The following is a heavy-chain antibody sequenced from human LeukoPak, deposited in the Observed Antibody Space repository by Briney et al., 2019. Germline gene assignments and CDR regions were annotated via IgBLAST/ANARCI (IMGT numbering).Heavy chain of an antibody. CDR1: GFTFSNYA. Sequence: GGSLRLSCAASGFTFSNYAMHWVRQAPGKGLEWVAVISYDGSNKYYADSMKGRFTISRDNSKNTLYLQMNSLRAEDTAVYYCAREDIVVVPAAMPDYWGQGTLVTVSS. V-gene: IGHV3-30*04. CDR2: ISYDGSNK. D-gene: IGHD2-2*01. J-gene: IGHJ4*02. CDR3: AREDIVVVPAAMPDY.